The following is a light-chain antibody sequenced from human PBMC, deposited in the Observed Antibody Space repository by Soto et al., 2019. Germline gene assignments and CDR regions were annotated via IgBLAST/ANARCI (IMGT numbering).Light chain of an antibody. CDR1: SSDVGNYKY. CDR3: FSYTSSGTYV. Sequence: QSVLTQPASVSGSPGQSITISCTGTSSDVGNYKYVSWYQQHPGKAPKLMIYEVSNRPSGVSNRFSGSKSGNTASLTISGLQADDETDYYCFSYTSSGTYVFGTGKKVTGL. V-gene: IGLV2-14*01. J-gene: IGLJ1*01. CDR2: EVS.